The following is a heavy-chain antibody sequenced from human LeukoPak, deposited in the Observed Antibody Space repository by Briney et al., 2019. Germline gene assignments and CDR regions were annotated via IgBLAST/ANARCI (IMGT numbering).Heavy chain of an antibody. CDR3: AKDTLLLLY. CDR1: EFTFSSFA. J-gene: IGHJ4*02. Sequence: PGGSLRLSCAASEFTFSSFAMTWVRQAPGKGLEWVSAISGSGGDTYYADSVKGRFTVSRDNAKNTLYLQMNSLRAEDTALYYCAKDTLLLLYWGQGALVTVSS. V-gene: IGHV3-23*01. CDR2: ISGSGGDT. D-gene: IGHD3-22*01.